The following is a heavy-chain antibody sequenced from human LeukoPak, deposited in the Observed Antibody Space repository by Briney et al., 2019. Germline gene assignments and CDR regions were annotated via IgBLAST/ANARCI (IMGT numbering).Heavy chain of an antibody. CDR2: IYYSGST. CDR1: DGSISSYY. J-gene: IGHJ4*02. Sequence: SETLSLTCNVSDGSISSYYWSWIRQPPGKGLEWIGYIYYSGSTNYNPSLKSRVTTSVDTSKNQFSLKLTSVTAADTAVYYCTRNAGSVGASYDYWGQGTLVTVSS. CDR3: TRNAGSVGASYDY. D-gene: IGHD2-15*01. V-gene: IGHV4-59*08.